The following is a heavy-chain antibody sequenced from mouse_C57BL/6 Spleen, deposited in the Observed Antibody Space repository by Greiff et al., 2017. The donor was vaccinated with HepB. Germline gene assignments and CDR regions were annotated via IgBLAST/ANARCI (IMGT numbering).Heavy chain of an antibody. Sequence: EVKLMESGGGLVKPGGSLKLSCAASGFTFSSYAMSWVRQTPEKRLEWVATISDGGSYTYYPDNVKGRFTISRDNAKNNLYLQMSHLKSEDTAMYYCARDIGYYFGGFAYWGQGTLVTVSA. CDR1: GFTFSSYA. CDR2: ISDGGSYT. CDR3: ARDIGYYFGGFAY. J-gene: IGHJ3*01. D-gene: IGHD2-3*01. V-gene: IGHV5-4*01.